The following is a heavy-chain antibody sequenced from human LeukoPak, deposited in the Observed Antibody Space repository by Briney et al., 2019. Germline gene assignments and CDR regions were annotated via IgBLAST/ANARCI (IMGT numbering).Heavy chain of an antibody. CDR2: IYYSGST. Sequence: PSETLSLTCTVSGGSISSYYWSWIRQPPGQGLEWIGYIYYSGSTYYNPSLKSRVTISVDTSKNQFSLNLSSVTAADTAVYYCARLAPPRGVQLLMDYWGQGTLVTVSS. CDR1: GGSISSYY. CDR3: ARLAPPRGVQLLMDY. J-gene: IGHJ4*02. V-gene: IGHV4-59*08. D-gene: IGHD2-2*01.